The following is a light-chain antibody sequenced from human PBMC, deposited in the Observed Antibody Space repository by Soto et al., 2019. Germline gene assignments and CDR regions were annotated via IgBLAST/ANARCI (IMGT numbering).Light chain of an antibody. J-gene: IGKJ4*01. Sequence: DIVLAQSPVSLSLSPGERATLSCRASHIVTSRFLSLYRQKPGESPRLLVDDSATRATGVPARFSGSGSGTEFTLTISSLQSEDFAVYYCQQYYSWPLTFGGGTKVDIK. V-gene: IGKV3-15*01. CDR3: QQYYSWPLT. CDR1: HIVTSRF. CDR2: DSA.